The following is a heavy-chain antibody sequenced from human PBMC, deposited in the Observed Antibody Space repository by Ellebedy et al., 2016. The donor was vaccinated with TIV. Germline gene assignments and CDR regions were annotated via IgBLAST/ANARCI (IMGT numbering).Heavy chain of an antibody. Sequence: GGSLRFSXKGSGYSSTSYWIGWVRQMPGKGLEWMGIIYPGDSDTRYSPSFQDQVTISADKSISTAYLQWSSLKASDTAMYYCARQGGSYRNPYWYFDLWGRGTLVTVSS. CDR1: GYSSTSYW. J-gene: IGHJ2*01. V-gene: IGHV5-51*01. D-gene: IGHD1-26*01. CDR2: IYPGDSDT. CDR3: ARQGGSYRNPYWYFDL.